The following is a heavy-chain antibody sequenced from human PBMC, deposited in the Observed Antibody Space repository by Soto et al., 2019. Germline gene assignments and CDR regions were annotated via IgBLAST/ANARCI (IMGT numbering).Heavy chain of an antibody. J-gene: IGHJ5*02. CDR3: AKDRDGYDSHHHPA. V-gene: IGHV3-23*01. D-gene: IGHD5-12*01. Sequence: LRLSCAASGFTFSSYAMSWVRQAPGKGLEWVSAISGSGGSTYYADSVKGRFTISRDNSKNTLYLQMNSLRAEDTAVYYCAKDRDGYDSHHHPAWGQGTLVTVSS. CDR2: ISGSGGST. CDR1: GFTFSSYA.